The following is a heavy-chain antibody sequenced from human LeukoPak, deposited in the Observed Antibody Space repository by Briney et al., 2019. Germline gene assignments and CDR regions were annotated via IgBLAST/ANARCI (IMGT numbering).Heavy chain of an antibody. V-gene: IGHV1-69*13. Sequence: SVKVSCKASGGTFSSYAISWVRRAPGQGLEWMGGIIPIFGTANYAQKFQGRVTITADESTSPAYMELSSLRSEDTAVYYCARAPITMVQGVIITRFDYWGQGTLVTVSS. CDR3: ARAPITMVQGVIITRFDY. CDR2: IIPIFGTA. D-gene: IGHD3-10*01. J-gene: IGHJ4*02. CDR1: GGTFSSYA.